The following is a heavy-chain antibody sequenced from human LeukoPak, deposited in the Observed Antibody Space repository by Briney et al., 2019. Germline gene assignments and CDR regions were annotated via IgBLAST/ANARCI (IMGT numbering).Heavy chain of an antibody. CDR1: GGSLSSSNYY. CDR2: IYYSGST. J-gene: IGHJ4*02. CDR3: ARDGPMIVALDY. V-gene: IGHV4-39*07. D-gene: IGHD3-22*01. Sequence: SETLSLTCTVSGGSLSSSNYYWGWIRQPPGKGLEWIGNIYYSGSTYYNPSLKSRVTISVDTSKNQFSLKLSSVTAADTAVYYCARDGPMIVALDYWGQGTLVTVSS.